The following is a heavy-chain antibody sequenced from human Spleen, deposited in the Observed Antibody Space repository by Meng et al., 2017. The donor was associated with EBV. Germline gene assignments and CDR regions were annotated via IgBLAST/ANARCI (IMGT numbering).Heavy chain of an antibody. CDR1: GGSISSSNW. D-gene: IGHD6-19*01. Sequence: VELQGSGPELEKPAGSRSPTCGGPGGSISSSNWWSWVRQPPGKGLEWIGEIYHSGSTNYNPSLKSRVTISVDKSKNQFSLKLSSVTAADTAVYYCARKSVAEGQDYWGQGTLVTVSS. CDR3: ARKSVAEGQDY. V-gene: IGHV4-4*02. J-gene: IGHJ4*02. CDR2: IYHSGST.